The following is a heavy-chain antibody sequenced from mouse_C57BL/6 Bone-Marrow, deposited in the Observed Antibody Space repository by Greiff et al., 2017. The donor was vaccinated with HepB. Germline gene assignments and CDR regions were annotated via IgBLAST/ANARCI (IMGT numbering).Heavy chain of an antibody. V-gene: IGHV1-85*01. CDR1: GYTFTSYD. CDR3: ARCYYPYYYAMDY. CDR2: IYPRDGST. D-gene: IGHD2-3*01. J-gene: IGHJ4*01. Sequence: QVQLKESGPELVKPGASVKLSCKASGYTFTSYDINWVKQRPGQGLEWIGWIYPRDGSTKYNEKFKGKATLTVDTSSSTAYMELHSLTSEDSAVYFCARCYYPYYYAMDYWGQGTSVTVSS.